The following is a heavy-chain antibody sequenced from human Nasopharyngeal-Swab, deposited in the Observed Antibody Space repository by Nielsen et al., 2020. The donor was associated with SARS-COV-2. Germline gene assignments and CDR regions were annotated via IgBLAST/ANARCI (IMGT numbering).Heavy chain of an antibody. CDR3: ARGPVDIVATIGGFDY. D-gene: IGHD5-12*01. CDR2: VYYSGST. Sequence: SETLSLTCTVSGGSISRSSYYWGWIRQPPGKGLEWIGSVYYSGSTYYNPSLTLKSRVIISVDTSKNQFSLKLSSVTAADTAVYYCARGPVDIVATIGGFDYWGQGTLVTVSS. V-gene: IGHV4-39*07. J-gene: IGHJ4*02. CDR1: GGSISRSSYY.